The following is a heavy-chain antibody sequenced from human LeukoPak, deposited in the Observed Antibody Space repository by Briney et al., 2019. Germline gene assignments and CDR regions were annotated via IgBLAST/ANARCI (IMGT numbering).Heavy chain of an antibody. CDR3: AGARGQFWGSNWFDP. Sequence: SQTLSLTCTVSGGSISSGSYYWSWIRQPAGKGLEWIGRIYTSGNTNYNPSLKSRVTISVDTSENQFSLKLSSVTAADTAVYYCAGARGQFWGSNWFDPWGQGTLVTVSS. V-gene: IGHV4-61*02. CDR2: IYTSGNT. CDR1: GGSISSGSYY. J-gene: IGHJ5*02. D-gene: IGHD3-3*02.